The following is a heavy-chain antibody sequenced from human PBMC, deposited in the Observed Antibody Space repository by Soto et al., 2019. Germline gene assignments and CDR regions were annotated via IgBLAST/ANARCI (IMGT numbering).Heavy chain of an antibody. CDR2: IYYSGST. CDR3: ARSARGSSWYTY. D-gene: IGHD6-13*01. V-gene: IGHV4-59*01. J-gene: IGHJ4*02. CDR1: GGSISSYY. Sequence: SETLSLTCTVSGGSISSYYWSWIRQPPGKGLEWIGYIYYSGSTNYNPSLKSRVTISVDTSKNQFSLKLSSVTAADTAVYYCARSARGSSWYTYWGQGTLVTVSS.